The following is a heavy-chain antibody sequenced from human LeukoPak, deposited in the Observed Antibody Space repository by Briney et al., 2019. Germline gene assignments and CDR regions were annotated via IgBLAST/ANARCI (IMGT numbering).Heavy chain of an antibody. CDR2: INPNSGGT. CDR3: AADSTYCSSTSCYDGEYFQH. J-gene: IGHJ1*01. V-gene: IGHV1-2*02. D-gene: IGHD2-2*01. CDR1: GYTFTGYY. Sequence: ASVKVSCKASGYTFTGYYMHWVRQAPGQGLERMGWINPNSGGTNYAQKFQGRVTMTRDTSISTAYMELSRLRSDDTAVYYCAADSTYCSSTSCYDGEYFQHWGQGTLVTVSS.